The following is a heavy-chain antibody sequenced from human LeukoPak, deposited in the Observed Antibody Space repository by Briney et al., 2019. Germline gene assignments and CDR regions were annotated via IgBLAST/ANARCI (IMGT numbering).Heavy chain of an antibody. V-gene: IGHV3-23*01. CDR3: AKDFNDNYYSLWNF. J-gene: IGHJ4*02. D-gene: IGHD1-26*01. CDR2: ISGSGGST. Sequence: GGSLRLSCAASGFTFSSYAMRWVRQAPGKGLEWVSAISGSGGSTYYADSVKGRFTISRENSKNTLYLQMNSLRPEDTAVYYCAKDFNDNYYSLWNFWGQGTLVTVSS. CDR1: GFTFSSYA.